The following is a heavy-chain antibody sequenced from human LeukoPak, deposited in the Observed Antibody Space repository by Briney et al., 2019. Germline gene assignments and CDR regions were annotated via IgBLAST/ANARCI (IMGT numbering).Heavy chain of an antibody. J-gene: IGHJ5*02. D-gene: IGHD2-8*01. CDR2: ISAYNGNT. Sequence: ASVKVSCTASGHTFTSYGISWVRQAPGQGREWMGWISAYNGNTNYAQKLQGRVTMTTDTSTSTAYMELRSLRSDDTAVYYCARDRGYCTNGVCYREWFDPWGQGTLVTVSS. CDR1: GHTFTSYG. V-gene: IGHV1-18*01. CDR3: ARDRGYCTNGVCYREWFDP.